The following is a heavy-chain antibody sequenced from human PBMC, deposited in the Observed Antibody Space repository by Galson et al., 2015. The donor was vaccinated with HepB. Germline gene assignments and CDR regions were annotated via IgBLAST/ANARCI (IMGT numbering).Heavy chain of an antibody. CDR1: GFTFNNRW. CDR3: VRAGDRRLDV. Sequence: SLRLSCAGSGFTFNNRWMHWVRQAPGKGLVWVSRIDSDGSSTEYADSVEGRFTISRDNAKNTLYLQMNSLRAEDTAVYYCVRAGDRRLDVWGQGTTVTVSS. CDR2: IDSDGSST. V-gene: IGHV3-74*03. D-gene: IGHD2-15*01. J-gene: IGHJ6*02.